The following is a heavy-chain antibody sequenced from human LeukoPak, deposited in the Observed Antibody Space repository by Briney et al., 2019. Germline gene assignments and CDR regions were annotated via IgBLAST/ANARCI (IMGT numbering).Heavy chain of an antibody. CDR1: GYSISSGYY. D-gene: IGHD2-2*02. Sequence: SETLSLTCTVSGYSISSGYYWGWIRQPPGKGLEWIGSIYHSGSTYCNPSLKSRVTISVDTSKNQFSLKLSSVTAADTAVYYCARGPGVPAAIGEDYWGQGTLVTVSS. V-gene: IGHV4-38-2*02. J-gene: IGHJ4*02. CDR2: IYHSGST. CDR3: ARGPGVPAAIGEDY.